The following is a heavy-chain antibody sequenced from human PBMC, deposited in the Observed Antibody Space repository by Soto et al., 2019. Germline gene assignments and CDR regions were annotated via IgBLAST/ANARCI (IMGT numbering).Heavy chain of an antibody. V-gene: IGHV4-59*08. D-gene: IGHD3-3*01. CDR1: GGSISSYY. J-gene: IGHJ4*02. CDR3: ARVGYDFWSGYYSLFDY. Sequence: SETLSLTCTVSGGSISSYYWSWIRQPPGKGLEWIGYIYYSGSTYYNPSLKSRVTISVDTSKNQFSLKLSSVTAADTAVYYCARVGYDFWSGYYSLFDYWGQGTLVTVSS. CDR2: IYYSGST.